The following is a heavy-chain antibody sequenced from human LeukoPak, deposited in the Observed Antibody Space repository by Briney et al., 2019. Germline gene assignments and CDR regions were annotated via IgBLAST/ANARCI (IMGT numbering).Heavy chain of an antibody. CDR3: ASSGSYFQADY. CDR1: GYSTSSGYY. Sequence: SETLSLTCTVSGYSTSSGYYWGWIRQPPGKGLEWIGSIYHSGSTYYNPSLKSRATISVDTSKNQFSLKLSSVTAADTAVYYCASSGSYFQADYWGQGTLVTVSS. D-gene: IGHD3-10*01. V-gene: IGHV4-38-2*02. CDR2: IYHSGST. J-gene: IGHJ4*02.